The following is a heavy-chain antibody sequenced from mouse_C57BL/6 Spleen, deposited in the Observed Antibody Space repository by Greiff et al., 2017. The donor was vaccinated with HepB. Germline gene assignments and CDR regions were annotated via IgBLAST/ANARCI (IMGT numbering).Heavy chain of an antibody. J-gene: IGHJ2*01. D-gene: IGHD1-1*01. CDR2: INPSTGGT. CDR1: GYSFTGYY. Sequence: EVQLQQSGPELVKPGASVKISCKASGYSFTGYYMNWVKQSPEKSLEWIGEINPSTGGTTYNQKFKAKATLTVDKSSSTAYMQLKSLTSEDSAVYYCARFTTVASYYFDYWGQGTTLTVSS. V-gene: IGHV1-42*01. CDR3: ARFTTVASYYFDY.